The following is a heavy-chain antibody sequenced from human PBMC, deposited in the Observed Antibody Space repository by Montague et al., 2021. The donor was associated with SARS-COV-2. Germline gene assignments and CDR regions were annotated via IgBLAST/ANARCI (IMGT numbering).Heavy chain of an antibody. V-gene: IGHV3-23*03. D-gene: IGHD3-22*01. J-gene: IGHJ4*02. CDR1: GFTFSSYA. CDR3: AKDLGHYYDSSGYYYAGYFDY. Sequence: SLRLSCAASGFTFSSYAMSWVRQAPGKGLEWVSVLYSGGSSTYYSYSXKVRFTISRDNSKNTLYLQMNSLRAEDTAVYYCAKDLGHYYDSSGYYYAGYFDYWGQGTLVTVSS. CDR2: LYSGGSST.